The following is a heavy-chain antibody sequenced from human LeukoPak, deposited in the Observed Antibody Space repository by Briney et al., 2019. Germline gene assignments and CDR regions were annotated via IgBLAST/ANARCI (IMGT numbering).Heavy chain of an antibody. D-gene: IGHD1-26*01. Sequence: GGSLRLSCAASGFTFNSYAMAWVRHAPEKWLEWVSSITDRGVITCYPGAVKGRFPISSDNSKNTLYLQMKRLRAEDTAVYYCAKGSRGSYDYWGQGTLVPVSS. CDR1: GFTFNSYA. J-gene: IGHJ4*02. V-gene: IGHV3-23*01. CDR2: ITDRGVIT. CDR3: AKGSRGSYDY.